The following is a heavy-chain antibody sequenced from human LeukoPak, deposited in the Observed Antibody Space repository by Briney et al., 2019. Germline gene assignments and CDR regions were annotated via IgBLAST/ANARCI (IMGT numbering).Heavy chain of an antibody. V-gene: IGHV4-39*01. CDR2: IYYSGST. D-gene: IGHD3-3*01. CDR1: GVSISSSSYY. Sequence: SETLSLTCTVSGVSISSSSYYWGWIRQPPGKGLEWIGSIYYSGSTYYNPSLKSRVTISVDTSKNQFSLKLSSVTAADTAVYYCASGDYDFWNGPNDYWGQGTLVTVSS. J-gene: IGHJ4*02. CDR3: ASGDYDFWNGPNDY.